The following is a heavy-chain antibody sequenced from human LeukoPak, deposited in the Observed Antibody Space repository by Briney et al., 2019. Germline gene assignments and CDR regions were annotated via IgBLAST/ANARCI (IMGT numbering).Heavy chain of an antibody. D-gene: IGHD3-3*01. Sequence: GGSLRLSCAASGFTFSSYWMSWVRQAPGKGLEWVANIKQDGSEKYYVDSVKGRFTISRDNAKNSLYLQMNSLRAEDTAVYYCARTTEYYDFWSGYYPELGYYMDVWGKGTTVTVSS. CDR1: GFTFSSYW. V-gene: IGHV3-7*01. CDR2: IKQDGSEK. CDR3: ARTTEYYDFWSGYYPELGYYMDV. J-gene: IGHJ6*03.